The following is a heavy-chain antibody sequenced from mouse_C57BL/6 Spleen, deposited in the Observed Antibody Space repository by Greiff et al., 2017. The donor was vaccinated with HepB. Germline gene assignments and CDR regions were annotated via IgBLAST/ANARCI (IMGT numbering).Heavy chain of an antibody. V-gene: IGHV1-52*01. CDR2: IDPSDSET. CDR1: GYTFTSYW. Sequence: VQLQQPGAELVRPGSSVKMSCKASGYTFTSYWMHWVKQRPIQGLEWIGNIDPSDSETHYNQKFKDKATLTVDKSSSTAYMQLSSLTSEDSAVYYCSIWGLKPNYYAMDYWGQGTSVTVSS. CDR3: SIWGLKPNYYAMDY. D-gene: IGHD6-5*01. J-gene: IGHJ4*01.